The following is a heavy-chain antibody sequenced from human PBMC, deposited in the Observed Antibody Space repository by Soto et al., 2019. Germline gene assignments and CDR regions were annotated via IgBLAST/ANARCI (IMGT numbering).Heavy chain of an antibody. CDR2: ISGSGGST. V-gene: IGHV3-23*01. Sequence: GGSLRLSCAASGFTFSSYAMSWVRQAPGKGLEWVSAISGSGGSTYYADSVKGRFTISRDNSKNTLYLQMNSLRAEDTAVYYCAKEGGIYGYFDWLFNNWFDPWGQGTLVTVSS. CDR1: GFTFSSYA. D-gene: IGHD3-9*01. J-gene: IGHJ5*02. CDR3: AKEGGIYGYFDWLFNNWFDP.